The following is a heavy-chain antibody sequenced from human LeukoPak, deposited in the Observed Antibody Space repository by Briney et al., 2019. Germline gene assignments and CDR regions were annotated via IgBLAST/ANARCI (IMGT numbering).Heavy chain of an antibody. D-gene: IGHD5-24*01. V-gene: IGHV4-4*07. Sequence: SETLFLTCAVSGASISDYSWSWIRQPAGKGLEWIGIVYTSGTTNHNPSLRGRVIMSADTSNNRFSLKLSSATAADTAVYYCARDVAYRDRDPHSDFWGPGTLVTVSS. CDR3: ARDVAYRDRDPHSDF. CDR1: GASISDYS. J-gene: IGHJ1*01. CDR2: VYTSGTT.